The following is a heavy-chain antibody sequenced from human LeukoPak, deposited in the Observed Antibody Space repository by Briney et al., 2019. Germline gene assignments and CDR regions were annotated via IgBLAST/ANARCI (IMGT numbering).Heavy chain of an antibody. CDR3: ARDLRNRVVPAAYLNWNYFYYMDV. Sequence: GASVKVSCKASGGTFSSYAISWVRQAPGQGLEWMGGIIPIFGTANYAQKFQGRVTITADESTSTAYMELSSLRSEDTAVYYCARDLRNRVVPAAYLNWNYFYYMDVWGKGTTVTVSS. CDR2: IIPIFGTA. J-gene: IGHJ6*03. V-gene: IGHV1-69*13. D-gene: IGHD2-2*01. CDR1: GGTFSSYA.